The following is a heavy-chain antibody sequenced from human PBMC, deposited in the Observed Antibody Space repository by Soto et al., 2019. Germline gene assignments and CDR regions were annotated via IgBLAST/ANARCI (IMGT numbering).Heavy chain of an antibody. J-gene: IGHJ4*02. D-gene: IGHD6-6*01. V-gene: IGHV1-18*04. CDR1: GYTFTSSG. CDR2: ISAYNGNT. Sequence: ASVEVSCKASGYTFTSSGISWVRQAPGQGLEWMGWISAYNGNTNYAQKLQGRVTMTTDTSTSTVYMELRSLRSDDTAVYYCARAVLGSSSFLCDYWGQGTRVAVSS. CDR3: ARAVLGSSSFLCDY.